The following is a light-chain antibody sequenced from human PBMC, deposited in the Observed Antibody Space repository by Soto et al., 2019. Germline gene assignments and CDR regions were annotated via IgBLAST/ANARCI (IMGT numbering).Light chain of an antibody. J-gene: IGKJ4*01. CDR3: QQYHGSPLIT. CDR1: QSVSSSY. V-gene: IGKV3-20*01. Sequence: EIVLTQSPGTLSLSPGERATLSCRASQSVSSSYLAWYQQKPGQAPRLVIYGASSRATGIPDTFSGSGSGTDFTLTISRLEPEDFAVYDCQQYHGSPLITFGGGTKVEIK. CDR2: GAS.